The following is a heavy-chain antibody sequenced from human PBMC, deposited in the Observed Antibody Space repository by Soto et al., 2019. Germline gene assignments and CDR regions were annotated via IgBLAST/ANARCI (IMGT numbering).Heavy chain of an antibody. CDR3: ARGTIYDILTGYQNYFDY. CDR2: IIPIFGTA. CDR1: GGTFSSYA. Sequence: QVQLVQSGAEVKKPGSSVKVSCKASGGTFSSYAISWVRQAPGQGLEWMGGIIPIFGTANYAQKFQGRVTITADESTSTAYMELSSLRSEDTAVYYCARGTIYDILTGYQNYFDYWGQGTLVTVSS. V-gene: IGHV1-69*01. D-gene: IGHD3-9*01. J-gene: IGHJ4*02.